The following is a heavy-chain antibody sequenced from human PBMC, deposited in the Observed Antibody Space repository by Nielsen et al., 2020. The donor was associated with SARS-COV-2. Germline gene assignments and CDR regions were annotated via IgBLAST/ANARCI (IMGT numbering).Heavy chain of an antibody. CDR2: INPNSGGT. D-gene: IGHD3-22*01. CDR1: GYTFTGYY. CDR3: ARYYYDSADYYYGMDV. J-gene: IGHJ6*02. Sequence: ASVKVSCKASGYTFTGYYMHWVRQAPGQGLEWMGWINPNSGGTNYAQKFQGRVTITADESTSTAYMELSSLRSEDTAVYYCARYYYDSADYYYGMDVWGQGTTVTVSS. V-gene: IGHV1-2*02.